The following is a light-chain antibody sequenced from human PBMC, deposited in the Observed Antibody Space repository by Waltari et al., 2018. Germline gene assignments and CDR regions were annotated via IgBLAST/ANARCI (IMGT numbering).Light chain of an antibody. J-gene: IGKJ4*01. CDR2: DAS. V-gene: IGKV3D-11*01. Sequence: IVLTQSPATLSLSTGERATLSCRASQDISSFLAWYQQKPGQAPRLLIYDASVRATGVPARFSGSGPGRDFTLTISSLEPEDSAVYYCQQRSSSITFGGGTKVEIK. CDR3: QQRSSSIT. CDR1: QDISSF.